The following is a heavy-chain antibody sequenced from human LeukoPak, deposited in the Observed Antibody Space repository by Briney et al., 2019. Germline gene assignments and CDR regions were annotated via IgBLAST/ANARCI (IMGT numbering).Heavy chain of an antibody. CDR3: VKVVIVATMLDAFDI. V-gene: IGHV3-64D*06. D-gene: IGHD5-12*01. J-gene: IGHJ3*02. CDR2: ISSNGGST. Sequence: GGSLRLSCSASGFTFSSYAMHWVRQAPGKGLEYVSAISSNGGSTYYADSVKGRFTISRDNSKNTLYLQMSSLRAEDTAVYYCVKVVIVATMLDAFDIWGQGTLVTVS. CDR1: GFTFSSYA.